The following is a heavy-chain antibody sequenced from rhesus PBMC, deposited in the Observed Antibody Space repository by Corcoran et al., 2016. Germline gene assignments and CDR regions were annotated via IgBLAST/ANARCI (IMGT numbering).Heavy chain of an antibody. V-gene: IGHV4-122*02. Sequence: QVQLQESGPGLVKPSETLSLTCAVSGGSISSSYYSWSWIRQAPGKGLEWIGYISYSGSTSYNPSLKSRVTISRDTSKNQFSLKLSSVTAADTAVYYCARDLGSDHDAFDFWGQGLRVTVSS. D-gene: IGHD3-22*01. CDR1: GGSISSSYYS. CDR2: ISYSGST. J-gene: IGHJ3*01. CDR3: ARDLGSDHDAFDF.